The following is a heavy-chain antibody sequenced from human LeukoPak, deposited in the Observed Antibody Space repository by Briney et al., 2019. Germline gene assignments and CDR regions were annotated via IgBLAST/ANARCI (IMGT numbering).Heavy chain of an antibody. J-gene: IGHJ4*02. CDR3: ARGWGYFDY. Sequence: SETLSLTRTVSGGSISSYYWSWIRQPPGKGLEWIGYIFYTGTTNYNFSLKSRLTISVDTSKNQFSLRLTSVTAADTAVYYCARGWGYFDYWGQGTLVTVSS. D-gene: IGHD6-19*01. CDR1: GGSISSYY. V-gene: IGHV4-59*01. CDR2: IFYTGTT.